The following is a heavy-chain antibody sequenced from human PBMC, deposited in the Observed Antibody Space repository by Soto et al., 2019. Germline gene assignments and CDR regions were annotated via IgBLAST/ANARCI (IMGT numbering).Heavy chain of an antibody. J-gene: IGHJ5*02. V-gene: IGHV3-30*18. CDR2: ISYDGSNK. CDR1: GFTFSSYG. CDR3: AKERRPNWFDP. Sequence: HPGGSLRLSCAASGFTFSSYGMHWVRQAPGKGLEWVAVISYDGSNKYYADSVKGRFTISRDNSKNTLYLQMNSLRAEDTAVYYCAKERRPNWFDPWGQGTLVTVSS.